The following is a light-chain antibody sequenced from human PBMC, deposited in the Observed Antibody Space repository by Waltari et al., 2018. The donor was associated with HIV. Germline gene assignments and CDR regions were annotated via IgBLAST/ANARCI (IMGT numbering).Light chain of an antibody. CDR1: SSLVGGHNL. CDR2: EVI. CDR3: CSLAGSHTWV. J-gene: IGLJ3*02. V-gene: IGLV2-23*02. Sequence: HSALTHPAPVSGSPGQSINISCAAHSSLVGGHNLISWYQQLPGKAPNLRIYEVIKRHSGVSNRFSGSKSGNTAALTISGLQAEDEADYYCCSLAGSHTWVFGGGTKLTVL.